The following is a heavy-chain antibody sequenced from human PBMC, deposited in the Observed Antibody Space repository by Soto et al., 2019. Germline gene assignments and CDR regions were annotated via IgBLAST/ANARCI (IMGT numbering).Heavy chain of an antibody. CDR1: KFTFSNYG. J-gene: IGHJ4*02. CDR3: ARGNDNSNYVLDS. CDR2: IWFDGSGQ. D-gene: IGHD4-4*01. V-gene: IGHV3-33*01. Sequence: VQLMESGGGVVQPGRSLRLSCAASKFTFSNYGMHWVRQAPGKGLEWVALIWFDGSGQFYGDSVKGRFTISRDNSKNTLYLQMNNLRDDDTAIYYCARGNDNSNYVLDSWGQGALVTVSA.